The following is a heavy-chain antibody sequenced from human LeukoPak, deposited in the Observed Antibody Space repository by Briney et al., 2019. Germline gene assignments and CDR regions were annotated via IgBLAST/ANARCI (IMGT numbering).Heavy chain of an antibody. V-gene: IGHV3-30*18. CDR2: ISYDGSNK. Sequence: GGSLRLSCAASGFTFSSYGMHWVRQAPGKGLEWVAVISYDGSNKYYADSVKGRFTISRDNSKNTLYLQMNSLRAEDTAVYYCAKVRPDSISWPLAYWGQGTLVTVSS. CDR1: GFTFSSYG. D-gene: IGHD6-13*01. J-gene: IGHJ4*02. CDR3: AKVRPDSISWPLAY.